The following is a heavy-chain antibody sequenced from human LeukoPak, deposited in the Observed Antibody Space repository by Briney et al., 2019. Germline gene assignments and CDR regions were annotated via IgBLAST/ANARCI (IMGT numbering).Heavy chain of an antibody. D-gene: IGHD5-24*01. V-gene: IGHV3-30*04. CDR3: AREGIDGYNPFDF. Sequence: GGSLRLSCAASGFTFRSYAMHWVRQAPGKGLEWVAVISQDGSSKNFADSAKGRFTISRDNSNNTLYLRMNSLRGEDAALYYCAREGIDGYNPFDFWGQGTLVTVSS. J-gene: IGHJ4*02. CDR2: ISQDGSSK. CDR1: GFTFRSYA.